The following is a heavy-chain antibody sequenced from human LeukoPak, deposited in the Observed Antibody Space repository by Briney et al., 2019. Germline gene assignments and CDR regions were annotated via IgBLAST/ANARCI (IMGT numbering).Heavy chain of an antibody. Sequence: GGSLRLSCAASGFTFTNYAMSWVRQAPGKGLEWVSAISGNGDNTYYADSVKGRSTISRDNSKNTLYLQMSSLRAEDTAVYYCAKVFSGSYFDWGQGTLVTVSS. CDR3: AKVFSGSYFD. D-gene: IGHD1-26*01. CDR2: ISGNGDNT. J-gene: IGHJ4*02. V-gene: IGHV3-23*01. CDR1: GFTFTNYA.